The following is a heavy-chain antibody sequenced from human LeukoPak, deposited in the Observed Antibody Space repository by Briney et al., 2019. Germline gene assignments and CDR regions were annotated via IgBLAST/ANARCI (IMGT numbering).Heavy chain of an antibody. CDR1: GGSISSGSYY. Sequence: PSQTLSLTCTVSGGSISSGSYYWSWIRQPAGKGLEWIGRIYTSGSTNYNPSLKSGVTISVDTSKNQFSLKLSSVTAADTAVYYCAREYHGWAAAGTFDYWGQGTLVTVSS. D-gene: IGHD6-13*01. V-gene: IGHV4-61*02. CDR2: IYTSGST. CDR3: AREYHGWAAAGTFDY. J-gene: IGHJ4*02.